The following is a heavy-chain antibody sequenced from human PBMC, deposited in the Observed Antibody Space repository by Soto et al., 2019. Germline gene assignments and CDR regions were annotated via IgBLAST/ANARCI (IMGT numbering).Heavy chain of an antibody. V-gene: IGHV1-46*01. J-gene: IGHJ4*02. CDR1: GYTFTSYY. D-gene: IGHD3-10*01. Sequence: ASVKVSCKASGYTFTSYYMHLVRQAPGQGLEWMGIINPSGGNTNYAQKLQGRVTMTTDTSTSTAYMELRSLRSDDTAVYYCARGVWFGESVPYDYWGQGTLVTVSS. CDR2: INPSGGNT. CDR3: ARGVWFGESVPYDY.